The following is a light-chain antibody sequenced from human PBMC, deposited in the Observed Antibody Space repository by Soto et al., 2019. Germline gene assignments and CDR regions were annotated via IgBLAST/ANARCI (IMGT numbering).Light chain of an antibody. V-gene: IGKV1-39*01. J-gene: IGKJ5*01. CDR1: QSISTY. CDR2: GAS. CDR3: QQSYSVPDT. Sequence: DIQVTQSPSSLSASVGDRVTITCRTSQSISTYLNWYQHKPGKAPKLLIYGASSLQSGVPSRFSGRGSGTDFTLTISSLQPEDLAVYYCQQSYSVPDTFGQGTRLEIK.